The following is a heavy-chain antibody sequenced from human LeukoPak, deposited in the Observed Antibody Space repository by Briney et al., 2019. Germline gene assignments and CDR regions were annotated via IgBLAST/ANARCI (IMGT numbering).Heavy chain of an antibody. J-gene: IGHJ4*02. CDR1: GFTFSNYA. V-gene: IGHV3-23*01. CDR3: ARDVEVCRIGACYWTAFDC. D-gene: IGHD2-21*02. CDR2: IRGSGGST. Sequence: GGSLRLSCAASGFTFSNYAMTWVRQAPGRGLEGVSTIRGSGGSTYYADSVKGRFTLYRETAIDTVNLQMNRLRAEATAVYYCARDVEVCRIGACYWTAFDCWGQGTLVTVSS.